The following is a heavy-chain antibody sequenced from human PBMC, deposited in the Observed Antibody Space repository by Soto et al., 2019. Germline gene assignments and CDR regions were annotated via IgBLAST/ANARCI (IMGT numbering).Heavy chain of an antibody. D-gene: IGHD6-13*01. J-gene: IGHJ3*02. CDR1: GFSLSTRGVG. V-gene: IGHV2-5*02. CDR3: AHRQEVSSFPAFYI. Sequence: QITLKESGPTLVKPTQTLTLTCTFSGFSLSTRGVGVGWIRQPPGKALEWLALIYWDDDKRYSPSLKSRLTITKDTFKNQLVLTMTNMDTVDTGTYYTAHRQEVSSFPAFYIWGQATMITVSS. CDR2: IYWDDDK.